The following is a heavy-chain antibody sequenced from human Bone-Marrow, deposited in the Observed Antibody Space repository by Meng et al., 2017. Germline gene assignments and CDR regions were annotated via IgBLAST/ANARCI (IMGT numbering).Heavy chain of an antibody. CDR3: ARLWGSSWYMEDY. D-gene: IGHD6-13*01. CDR1: GGSFSGYY. Sequence: SETLSLTCAVYGGSFSGYYWSWIRQPPGKGLEWIGEINHSGSTNYNPSLKSRVTISVDTSKNQFSLKLSSVTAADTAVYYCARLWGSSWYMEDYWGQGTLVTSPQ. J-gene: IGHJ4*02. CDR2: INHSGST. V-gene: IGHV4-34*01.